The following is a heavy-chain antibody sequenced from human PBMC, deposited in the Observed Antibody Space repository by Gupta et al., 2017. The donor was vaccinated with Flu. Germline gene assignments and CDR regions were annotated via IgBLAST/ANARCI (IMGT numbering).Heavy chain of an antibody. CDR3: ARSDDFWSGSFFDY. CDR2: IIPTFETP. D-gene: IGHD3-3*01. Sequence: QVQLVQSGAEVKKPGSSVKASCKASGGSISSYAISWVRQAPGQGLEWMGRIIPTFETPKYAQKFKGRVTITADKSTNTAYMDLRSLTSEDTGVYYCARSDDFWSGSFFDYWGPGTLVTVSS. J-gene: IGHJ4*02. CDR1: GGSISSYA. V-gene: IGHV1-69*14.